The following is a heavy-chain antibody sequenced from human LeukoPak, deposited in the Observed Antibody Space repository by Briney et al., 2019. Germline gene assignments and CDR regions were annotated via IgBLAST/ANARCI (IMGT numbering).Heavy chain of an antibody. CDR2: IYTSGST. D-gene: IGHD5-24*01. V-gene: IGHV4-4*07. Sequence: SETLSLTCTVSGGSISSYCWSWIRQPAGKGLEWIGRIYTSGSTNYNPSLKSRVTMSVDTSKNQFSLKLSSVTAADTAVYYCAREPSGWLQYPPPLDYWGQGTLVTVSS. CDR1: GGSISSYC. J-gene: IGHJ4*02. CDR3: AREPSGWLQYPPPLDY.